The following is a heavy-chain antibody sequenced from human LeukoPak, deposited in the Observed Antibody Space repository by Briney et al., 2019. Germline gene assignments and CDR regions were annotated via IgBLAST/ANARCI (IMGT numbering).Heavy chain of an antibody. CDR2: IYYSGRT. Sequence: PSETVSRTCTVFGDSISRSDSYWHWIRQPPGKGLEWIGTIYYSGRTYYSPSLKSRVTISVDTSNNQFSLNLSSVTAADTALYFCARRRYYDSSGYLDWGQGTLVTVSS. J-gene: IGHJ1*01. CDR1: GDSISRSDSY. CDR3: ARRRYYDSSGYLD. D-gene: IGHD3-22*01. V-gene: IGHV4-39*01.